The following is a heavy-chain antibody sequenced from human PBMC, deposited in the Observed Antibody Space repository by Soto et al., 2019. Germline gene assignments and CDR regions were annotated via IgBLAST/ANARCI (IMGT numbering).Heavy chain of an antibody. CDR2: IYYSGST. Sequence: SETLSLTCTVTGDTINNRSYSWGWIRQPPGKGLEWIGSIYYSGSTYNNPSIKSRVSMSVDTSKNQFSLKLRSVTAADTALYYCARQRTSVVTQAYFDSWGQGSLVTVSS. CDR1: GDTINNRSYS. J-gene: IGHJ4*02. V-gene: IGHV4-39*01. D-gene: IGHD2-21*02. CDR3: ARQRTSVVTQAYFDS.